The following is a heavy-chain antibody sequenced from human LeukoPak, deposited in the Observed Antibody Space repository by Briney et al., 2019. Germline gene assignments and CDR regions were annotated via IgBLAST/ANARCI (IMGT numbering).Heavy chain of an antibody. CDR3: AKGRRVDADDHFDY. CDR2: SSVYNGNT. CDR1: GYTFSNYG. Sequence: ASVKVSCKASGYTFSNYGISWVRQAPGQGLEWMGWSSVYNGNTNYAQKFQGRVTMTTDTSTDTAYMELRNLLFDDTAVYYCAKGRRVDADDHFDYWGQGTLVTVSS. D-gene: IGHD1-1*01. V-gene: IGHV1-18*01. J-gene: IGHJ4*02.